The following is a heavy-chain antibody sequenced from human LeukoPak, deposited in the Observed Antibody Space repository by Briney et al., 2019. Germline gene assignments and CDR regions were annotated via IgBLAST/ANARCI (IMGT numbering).Heavy chain of an antibody. CDR1: GFTFNHYG. CDR2: LRYDESDK. D-gene: IGHD3-3*01. J-gene: IGHJ4*02. CDR3: AEARGDFWSGLSSTFDY. Sequence: SGGSLRLSCAASGFTFNHYGMHWVRQAPGKGPEWVAFLRYDESDKHYADSVKGRFTISRDNSKNTVYLQMNSLTTEDTAVYYCAEARGDFWSGLSSTFDYWGQGTLVTVSS. V-gene: IGHV3-30*02.